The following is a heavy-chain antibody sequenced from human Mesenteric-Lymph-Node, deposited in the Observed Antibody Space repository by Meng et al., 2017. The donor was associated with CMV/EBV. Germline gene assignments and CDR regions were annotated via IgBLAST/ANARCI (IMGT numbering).Heavy chain of an antibody. CDR2: IYSGGTT. J-gene: IGHJ3*01. D-gene: IGHD3-22*01. Sequence: GESLMIPCGSPEFTVSDNDMSWVRQAPGKGLEWVSGIYSGGTTYYADSVKGRFTISRDNSRNTLYLHMKSLRGEDAAVYYCSRERTYNYESSSLDAFDLWGQGTMVTVSS. CDR3: SRERTYNYESSSLDAFDL. CDR1: EFTVSDND. V-gene: IGHV3-53*01.